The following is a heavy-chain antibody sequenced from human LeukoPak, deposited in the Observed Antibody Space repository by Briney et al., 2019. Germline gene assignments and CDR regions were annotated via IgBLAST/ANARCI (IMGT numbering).Heavy chain of an antibody. Sequence: GGSLRLSCAGSGFNFIDNSMHWVRQAPGRGLEWGSSISSSKTYIYYRDSVKGRFTISRDNAKNSLFLQMNSLRVEDTAVYFCARGYCSGTSCYMFDSWGQGTRVIVSS. CDR3: ARGYCSGTSCYMFDS. V-gene: IGHV3-21*01. CDR2: ISSSKTYI. J-gene: IGHJ4*02. CDR1: GFNFIDNS. D-gene: IGHD2-2*01.